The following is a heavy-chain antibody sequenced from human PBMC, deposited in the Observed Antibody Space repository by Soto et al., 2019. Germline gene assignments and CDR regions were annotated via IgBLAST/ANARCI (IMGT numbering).Heavy chain of an antibody. D-gene: IGHD2-2*01. CDR1: GFSFDEYA. Sequence: EVQLVESGGGLVQPGRSLRLSCAASGFSFDEYAMHWVRQAPGKGLEWVSGISWNSGIMGYGDSVKGRFTVSRDNAKNSLYLQMNRLRAEDTALYYCAKGFCSSTRCLTYSYMDVWGKGTTVTVSS. V-gene: IGHV3-9*01. CDR2: ISWNSGIM. CDR3: AKGFCSSTRCLTYSYMDV. J-gene: IGHJ6*03.